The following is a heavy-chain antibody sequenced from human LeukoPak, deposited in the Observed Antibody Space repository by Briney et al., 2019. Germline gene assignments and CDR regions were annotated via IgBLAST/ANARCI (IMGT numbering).Heavy chain of an antibody. CDR1: GFTFSSYG. CDR3: AKAHYYYGSGSSIDY. V-gene: IGHV3-23*01. J-gene: IGHJ4*02. D-gene: IGHD3-10*01. Sequence: GGSLRLSGAASGFTFSSYGMSWVRQAPGKELEWVSAISGSGGSTYYADSVKGRFTISRDNSKNTLYLQMNSLRAEDTAVYYCAKAHYYYGSGSSIDYWGQGTLVTVSS. CDR2: ISGSGGST.